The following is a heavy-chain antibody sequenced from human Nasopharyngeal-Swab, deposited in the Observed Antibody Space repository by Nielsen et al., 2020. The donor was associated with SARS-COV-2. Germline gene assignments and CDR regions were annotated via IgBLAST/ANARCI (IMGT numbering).Heavy chain of an antibody. V-gene: IGHV1-69*13. Sequence: SVKVSCKASGCTFSSYDISWVRQAPGKGLEWMGGIIPIFGTANYAQKFQGRVTITADESTSTAYMVLSSLRSEDTAVYYCARVNYYDSSGYPRLNYYYYMDVWAKGTTVTVSS. CDR3: ARVNYYDSSGYPRLNYYYYMDV. J-gene: IGHJ6*03. CDR1: GCTFSSYD. D-gene: IGHD3-22*01. CDR2: IIPIFGTA.